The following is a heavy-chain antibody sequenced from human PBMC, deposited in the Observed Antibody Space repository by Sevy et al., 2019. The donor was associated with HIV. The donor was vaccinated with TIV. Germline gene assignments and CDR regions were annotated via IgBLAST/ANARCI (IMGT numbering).Heavy chain of an antibody. CDR2: INPNSGVT. D-gene: IGHD1-20*01. V-gene: IGHV1-2*06. CDR1: GYMSSDYN. J-gene: IGHJ3*02. CDR3: VREDNNAPRTLLSFDI. Sequence: ASVKVSCKATGYMSSDYNMHWVRLAPRQGLEWMALINPNSGVTIYAQKFRGRVSLTRDTSMSTAYMELSALTSDDTAVYYCVREDNNAPRTLLSFDIWGQGTMVTVSS.